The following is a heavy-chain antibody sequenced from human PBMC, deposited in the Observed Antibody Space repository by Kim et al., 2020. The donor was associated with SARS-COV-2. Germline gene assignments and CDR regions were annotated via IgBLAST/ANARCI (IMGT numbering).Heavy chain of an antibody. J-gene: IGHJ6*02. Sequence: ASVKVSCKASGYTFTSYGISWVRQAPGQGLEWMGWISAYNGNTNYAQKLQGRVTMTTDTSTSTAYMELRSLRSDDTAVYYCARDPKLWFGELLSKTFPPYYYYGMDVWGQGTTVTVSS. CDR2: ISAYNGNT. V-gene: IGHV1-18*01. CDR3: ARDPKLWFGELLSKTFPPYYYYGMDV. D-gene: IGHD3-10*01. CDR1: GYTFTSYG.